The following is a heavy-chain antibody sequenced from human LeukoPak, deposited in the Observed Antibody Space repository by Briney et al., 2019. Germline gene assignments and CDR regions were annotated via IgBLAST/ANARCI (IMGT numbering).Heavy chain of an antibody. Sequence: SETLSLTCAVYGGSFSGYYWSWIRQPPGKGLEWIGYIYYSGSTNYNPSLKSRVTISVDTSKNQFSLKLSSVTAADTAVYYCARSSHYYDSSGYSTYAFDIWGQGTMVTVSS. D-gene: IGHD3-22*01. CDR3: ARSSHYYDSSGYSTYAFDI. CDR1: GGSFSGYY. CDR2: IYYSGST. J-gene: IGHJ3*02. V-gene: IGHV4-59*01.